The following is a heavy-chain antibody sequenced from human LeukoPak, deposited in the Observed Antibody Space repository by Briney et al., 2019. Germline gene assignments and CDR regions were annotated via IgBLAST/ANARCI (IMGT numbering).Heavy chain of an antibody. CDR2: ISAYNGNT. J-gene: IGHJ3*02. Sequence: ASVKVSCKASGYTFTSYGISWVRQAPGQGLEWMGWISAYNGNTNYAQKLQGRVTMTTDTSTSTAYMELRSLRSDDTAVYYCARGGTTGTTSPLRAFDIWGQGTMVTVSS. D-gene: IGHD1-1*01. V-gene: IGHV1-18*01. CDR3: ARGGTTGTTSPLRAFDI. CDR1: GYTFTSYG.